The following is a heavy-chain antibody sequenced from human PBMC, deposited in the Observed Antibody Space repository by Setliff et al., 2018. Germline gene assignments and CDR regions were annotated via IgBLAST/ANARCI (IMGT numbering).Heavy chain of an antibody. V-gene: IGHV3-21*01. D-gene: IGHD2-15*01. J-gene: IGHJ6*03. Sequence: GGSLRLSCAASGFTFSSYSMNWVRQAPGKGLEWASSISSSSSYIYYADSVKGRFTISRDNAKNSLYLQMNSLRAEDTAVYYCARLGYCSGGSCYSDYYYYYMDVWGKGTTVTVSS. CDR3: ARLGYCSGGSCYSDYYYYYMDV. CDR2: ISSSSSYI. CDR1: GFTFSSYS.